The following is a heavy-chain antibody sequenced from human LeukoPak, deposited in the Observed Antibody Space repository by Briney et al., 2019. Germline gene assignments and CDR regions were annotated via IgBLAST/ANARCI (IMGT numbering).Heavy chain of an antibody. CDR3: AKDSPVDY. CDR2: ISSGSSTI. CDR1: GFTFSRYS. Sequence: GGSLRLSCAASGFTFSRYSMNWVRQAPGKGLEGVSYISSGSSTIYYADAVKGRFTISRDNAKNSVYLQMNILRAEDTAVYYCAKDSPVDYWGQGTLVTVSS. V-gene: IGHV3-48*01. J-gene: IGHJ4*02.